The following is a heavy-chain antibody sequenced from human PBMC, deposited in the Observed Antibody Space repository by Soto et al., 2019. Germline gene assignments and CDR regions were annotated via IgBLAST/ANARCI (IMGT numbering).Heavy chain of an antibody. V-gene: IGHV4-61*08. CDR1: GGSISSGGYY. D-gene: IGHD6-19*01. Sequence: SETLSLTCTVSGGSISSGGYYWSWIRQHPGKGLEWIGYIYYSGSTNYNPSLKSRVTISVDTSKNQFSLKLSSVTAADTAVYYSERGSIAVAVDYWGQGTLVTVSS. CDR2: IYYSGST. J-gene: IGHJ4*02. CDR3: ERGSIAVAVDY.